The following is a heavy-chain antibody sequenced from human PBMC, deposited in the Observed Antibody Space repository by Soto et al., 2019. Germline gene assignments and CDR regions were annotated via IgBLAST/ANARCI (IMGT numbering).Heavy chain of an antibody. CDR2: IYYSGST. V-gene: IGHV4-59*01. CDR3: ARDDVETVTSHFDF. Sequence: QVQLQESGPGLVKPSETLSLTCTVSGGSISSYYWSWIRQPPGKGLEWIGYIYYSGSTNYNPSLKSRVTISVDTSKNQFSLKLSSVTAADTAVYYCARDDVETVTSHFDFWGRGTLVTVSS. J-gene: IGHJ2*01. CDR1: GGSISSYY. D-gene: IGHD4-17*01.